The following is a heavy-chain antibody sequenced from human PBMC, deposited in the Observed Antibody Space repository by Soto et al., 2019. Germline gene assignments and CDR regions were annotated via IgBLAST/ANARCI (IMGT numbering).Heavy chain of an antibody. CDR2: ISASGTTI. J-gene: IGHJ3*02. CDR1: GFTFSIYS. Sequence: EVQLVESGGGLVQPGGSLRLSCAASGFTFSIYSMSWVRQAPGKGLEWVAYISASGTTINYADSVKGRFIISRDDAKNSLYLQMNRLRDEDTAVYYCARDRHWDQWLGPHDAFHIWGQGTMVTVSS. CDR3: ARDRHWDQWLGPHDAFHI. D-gene: IGHD6-19*01. V-gene: IGHV3-48*02.